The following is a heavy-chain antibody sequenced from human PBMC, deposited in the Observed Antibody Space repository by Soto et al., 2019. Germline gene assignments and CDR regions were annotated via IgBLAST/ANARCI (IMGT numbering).Heavy chain of an antibody. D-gene: IGHD3-10*01. J-gene: IGHJ4*02. CDR1: GASMTSSH. Sequence: QVQLRESGPGLVKPSETLSLTCTVSGASMTSSHWSWIRQPPGKGLEWIGDVYYRGSTNYHRSRKGRGTISLDTTKNLFALNWKAVTAADTAVYVSVREGNGFGETYFDTWGQGGPVTVSS. V-gene: IGHV4-59*01. CDR3: VREGNGFGETYFDT. CDR2: VYYRGST.